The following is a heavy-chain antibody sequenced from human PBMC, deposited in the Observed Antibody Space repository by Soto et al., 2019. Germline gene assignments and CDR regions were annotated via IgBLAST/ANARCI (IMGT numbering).Heavy chain of an antibody. J-gene: IGHJ5*02. CDR3: ARATEPWEQLGWFDP. Sequence: QVPLVQSGAEVKKPGASVKVSCKASGYTFTSYGISWVRQAPGQGLEWMGWISAYNGNTNYAQKLQGRVTMTTDTSTSTAYMELRSLRSDDTAVYYCARATEPWEQLGWFDPWGQGTLVTVSS. CDR1: GYTFTSYG. D-gene: IGHD1-26*01. V-gene: IGHV1-18*01. CDR2: ISAYNGNT.